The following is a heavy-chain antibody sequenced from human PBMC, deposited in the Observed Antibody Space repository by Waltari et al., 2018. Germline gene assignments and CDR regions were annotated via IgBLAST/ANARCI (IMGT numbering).Heavy chain of an antibody. D-gene: IGHD4-4*01. CDR3: ARVRTERAYDYSFIQPRYGMDV. CDR1: GFTFSSYW. CDR2: IKQEGREK. J-gene: IGHJ6*02. V-gene: IGHV3-7*01. Sequence: EVQLVESGGGLVQPGGSLRLSCAAAGFTFSSYWMSWVSQAPGKGVGRVANIKQEGREKYYVDSVKGRFTISRDNAKNSLYLQMNSLRAEDTAVYYCARVRTERAYDYSFIQPRYGMDVWGQGTTVTVSS.